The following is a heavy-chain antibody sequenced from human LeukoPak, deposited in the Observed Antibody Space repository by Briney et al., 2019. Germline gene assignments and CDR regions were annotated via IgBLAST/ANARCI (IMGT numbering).Heavy chain of an antibody. V-gene: IGHV4-38-2*01. CDR3: ARHATYYYDSSGYFDY. Sequence: PSETQSLTCAVSGYSISSGYYWGWIRPPPGKGLEWIGSIYHSGSTYYNPSLKSRVTISVDTSKNQFSLKLSSVTAADTAVYYCARHATYYYDSSGYFDYWGQGTLVTVSS. D-gene: IGHD3-22*01. CDR1: GYSISSGYY. J-gene: IGHJ4*02. CDR2: IYHSGST.